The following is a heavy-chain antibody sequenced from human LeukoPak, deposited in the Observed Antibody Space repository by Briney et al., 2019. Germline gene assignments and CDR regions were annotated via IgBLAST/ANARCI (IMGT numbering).Heavy chain of an antibody. CDR3: AASSRWYHERYFDY. CDR2: IKQDGSEK. Sequence: GGSLRLSCAASGFTFSSYWMSWVRQAPGKGLEWVANIKQDGSEKYYVDSVKGRFTISRDNAKNSLYLQMNSLRAEDTAVYYCAASSRWYHERYFDYWGQGTLVTVSS. J-gene: IGHJ4*02. CDR1: GFTFSSYW. D-gene: IGHD6-13*01. V-gene: IGHV3-7*01.